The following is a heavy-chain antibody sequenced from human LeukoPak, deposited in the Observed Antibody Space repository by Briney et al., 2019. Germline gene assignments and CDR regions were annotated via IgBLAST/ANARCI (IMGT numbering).Heavy chain of an antibody. CDR3: ARTYYDSSEDYYYGMDV. Sequence: TGGSLRLPCAASGFTFSDYYMSWIRQAPGKGLEWVSYISSSGSTIYYADSVKGRFTISRDNAKNSLYLQMNSLRAEDTAVYYCARTYYDSSEDYYYGMDVWGQGTTVTVSS. CDR1: GFTFSDYY. V-gene: IGHV3-11*01. D-gene: IGHD3-22*01. J-gene: IGHJ6*02. CDR2: ISSSGSTI.